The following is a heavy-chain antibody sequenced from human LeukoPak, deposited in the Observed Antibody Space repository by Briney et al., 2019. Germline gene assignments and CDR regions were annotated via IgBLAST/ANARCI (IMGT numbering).Heavy chain of an antibody. Sequence: SETLSLTCTVSGGSISSSSYYWGWIRQPPGKGLEWIGSIYYSGNTYYNPSLKSRVTIFVDTSKNQFSLKLTSVTAADTALYYCARLPVVVVPAWFDPWGQGTLVTVSS. D-gene: IGHD2-15*01. J-gene: IGHJ5*02. V-gene: IGHV4-39*01. CDR2: IYYSGNT. CDR1: GGSISSSSYY. CDR3: ARLPVVVVPAWFDP.